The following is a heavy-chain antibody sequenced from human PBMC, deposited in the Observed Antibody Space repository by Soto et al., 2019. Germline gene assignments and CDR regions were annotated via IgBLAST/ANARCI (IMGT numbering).Heavy chain of an antibody. CDR2: ISASGTDT. Sequence: GGSLRLSCAAAGFRSRSQAMQWVSQPPGKGLEWVAGISASGTDTIYGDSVKGRLAVSRPNSDNTVCMRLTALTTDVTATYYCLKNTDPWGQGTAVTVSS. CDR1: GFRSRSQA. V-gene: IGHV3-23*01. J-gene: IGHJ5*01. CDR3: LKNTDP.